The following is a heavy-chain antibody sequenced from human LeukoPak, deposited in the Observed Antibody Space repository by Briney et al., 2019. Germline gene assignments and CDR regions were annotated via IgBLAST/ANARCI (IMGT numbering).Heavy chain of an antibody. J-gene: IGHJ6*02. CDR1: GGSISSYY. Sequence: SETLSLTCTVSGGSISSYYWSWIRQPAGKGLEWIGRIYTSGSTNYNPSLKSRVTMSVDTSKNQFSLELSSVTAADTAVYYCARDRYSSGWYKGYYGMDVWGQGTTVTVSS. CDR3: ARDRYSSGWYKGYYGMDV. V-gene: IGHV4-4*07. D-gene: IGHD6-19*01. CDR2: IYTSGST.